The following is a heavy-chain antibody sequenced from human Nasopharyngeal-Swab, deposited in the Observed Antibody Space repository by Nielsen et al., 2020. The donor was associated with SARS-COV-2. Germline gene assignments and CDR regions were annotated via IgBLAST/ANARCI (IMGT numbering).Heavy chain of an antibody. CDR1: GFTFNIYT. J-gene: IGHJ4*02. D-gene: IGHD6-13*01. CDR3: AKGIAAAGSRCLDY. CDR2: ISSTGDYI. V-gene: IGHV3-21*04. Sequence: GESLKISCAASGFTFNIYTMNWVRQAPGKGLEWVSAISSTGDYIYYAASVKGRFTISRDNAKNSLYLQMNSLRAEDTALYYCAKGIAAAGSRCLDYWGQGTLVTVSS.